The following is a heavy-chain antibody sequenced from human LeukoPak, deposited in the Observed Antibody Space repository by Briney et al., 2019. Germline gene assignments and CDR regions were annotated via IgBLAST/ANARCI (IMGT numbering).Heavy chain of an antibody. Sequence: GGSLQISCEGSGYSFTSSWIGWVRPLPGKGLEWMGIIYPGDSDIRYNPSFQGQVTISADKSITTAYLQWSSLKASDTAIYYCARGLYCSGGSCRIDYWGQGTLVTVSS. CDR1: GYSFTSSW. V-gene: IGHV5-51*01. D-gene: IGHD2-15*01. CDR2: IYPGDSDI. CDR3: ARGLYCSGGSCRIDY. J-gene: IGHJ4*02.